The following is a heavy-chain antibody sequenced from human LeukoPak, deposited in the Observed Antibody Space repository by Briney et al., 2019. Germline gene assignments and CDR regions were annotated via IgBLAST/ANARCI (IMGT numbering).Heavy chain of an antibody. Sequence: GGSLRLSCAASGSTVSSNYMSWVRQAPGKGLEWVSFIHTSGSTFYADSVKGRFTISRDNSKNTLYLQMNSLRAEDTAVYYCARGYCSGGSCSKFGYWGQGTLVTVSS. CDR1: GSTVSSNY. CDR3: ARGYCSGGSCSKFGY. V-gene: IGHV3-53*01. CDR2: IHTSGST. J-gene: IGHJ4*02. D-gene: IGHD2-15*01.